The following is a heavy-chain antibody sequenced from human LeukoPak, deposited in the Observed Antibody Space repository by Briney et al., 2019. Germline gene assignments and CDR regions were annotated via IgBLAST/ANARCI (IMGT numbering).Heavy chain of an antibody. CDR1: GGSISIYY. CDR2: TYYSGST. D-gene: IGHD3-22*01. V-gene: IGHV4-59*01. Sequence: SETLSLTCTVSGGSISIYYWTWIRQPPGKGLEWIGYTYYSGSTNYNPSLKSRVTISVDTSKNQFSLKLSSVTAADTAVYYCAAGSESYDSRGYSYYFDYWGQGTLVTVSS. J-gene: IGHJ4*02. CDR3: AAGSESYDSRGYSYYFDY.